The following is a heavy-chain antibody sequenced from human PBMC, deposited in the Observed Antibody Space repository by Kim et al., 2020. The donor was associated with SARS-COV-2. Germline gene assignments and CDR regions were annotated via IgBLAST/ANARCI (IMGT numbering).Heavy chain of an antibody. CDR2: ISSSSSTI. J-gene: IGHJ6*02. CDR1: GFTFSSYS. D-gene: IGHD5-18*01. CDR3: ARDKLRGYSYGYTRAYGMDV. Sequence: GGSLRLSCAASGFTFSSYSMNWVRQAPGKGLEWVSYISSSSSTIYYADSVKGRFTISRDNAKNSLYLQMNSLRDEDTAVYYCARDKLRGYSYGYTRAYGMDVWGQGTTVTVSS. V-gene: IGHV3-48*02.